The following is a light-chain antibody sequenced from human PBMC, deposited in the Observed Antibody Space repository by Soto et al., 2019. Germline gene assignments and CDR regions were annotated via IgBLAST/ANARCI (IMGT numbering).Light chain of an antibody. Sequence: AIKMTQSPSSLSASVGERVNISCRASQVIGNDLAWYQQKPGKAPRLLIFAASHLQSGVPSRFSGSGSGTDFTLTISRLQPEDFATYYCLQFYNFSWTFGQGTKVEIK. V-gene: IGKV1-6*01. CDR3: LQFYNFSWT. CDR2: AAS. J-gene: IGKJ1*01. CDR1: QVIGND.